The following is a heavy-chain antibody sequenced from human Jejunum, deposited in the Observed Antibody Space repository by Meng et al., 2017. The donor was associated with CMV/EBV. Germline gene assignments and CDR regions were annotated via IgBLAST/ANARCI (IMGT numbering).Heavy chain of an antibody. Sequence: QVQLPESGPGLVKPSEPLSLPCTVSGGSISNYYWSWIRQPAGKGLEYIGRIYSSGTTKYNPSLNSRVTMSVDTSKNQFSLKVRSVTAADTAVYLCARHEVVGTAIFDYWGQGTLVTVSS. J-gene: IGHJ4*02. CDR3: ARHEVVGTAIFDY. CDR2: IYSSGTT. V-gene: IGHV4-4*07. CDR1: GGSISNYY. D-gene: IGHD6-19*01.